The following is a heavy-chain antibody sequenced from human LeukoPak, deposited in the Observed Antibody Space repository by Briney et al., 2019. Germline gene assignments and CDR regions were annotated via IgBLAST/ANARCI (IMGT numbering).Heavy chain of an antibody. Sequence: SQTLSLTCAVYGGSFSGYHWSWIRQPPGKGLEWIGEINHRGSTNYNPSLKSRVTISVDTSKNQFSLKLSSVTAADTAVYYCASTSAMVYFDYWGQGTLVTVSS. V-gene: IGHV4-34*01. CDR3: ASTSAMVYFDY. CDR2: INHRGST. D-gene: IGHD5-18*01. J-gene: IGHJ4*02. CDR1: GGSFSGYH.